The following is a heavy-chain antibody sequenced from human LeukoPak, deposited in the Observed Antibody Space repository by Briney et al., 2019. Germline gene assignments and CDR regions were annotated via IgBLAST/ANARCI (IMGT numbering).Heavy chain of an antibody. V-gene: IGHV3-21*01. CDR2: MSSGGTYI. Sequence: GGSLRLSCTASGFTFSNHAMTWVRQAPGKGLEWVSSMSSGGTYIYYADSVRGRFTISRDNAKNSLYLVMDSLRAEDTATYYCARDRPTGASRVFVVQWGQGTLVTVSS. J-gene: IGHJ4*02. CDR3: ARDRPTGASRVFVVQ. CDR1: GFTFSNHA. D-gene: IGHD2-15*01.